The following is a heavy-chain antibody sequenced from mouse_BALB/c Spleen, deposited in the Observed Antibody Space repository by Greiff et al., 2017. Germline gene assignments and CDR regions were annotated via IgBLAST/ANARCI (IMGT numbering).Heavy chain of an antibody. CDR3: ARDGNYLAWFAY. Sequence: QVQLQQSGPELVKPGASVRISCKASGYTFTSYYIHWVKQRPGQGLEWIGWIYPGNVNTKYNEKFKGKATLTADKSSSTAYMQLSSLTSEDSAVYFCARDGNYLAWFAYWGQGTLVTVSA. J-gene: IGHJ3*01. CDR1: GYTFTSYY. D-gene: IGHD2-1*01. CDR2: IYPGNVNT. V-gene: IGHV1S56*01.